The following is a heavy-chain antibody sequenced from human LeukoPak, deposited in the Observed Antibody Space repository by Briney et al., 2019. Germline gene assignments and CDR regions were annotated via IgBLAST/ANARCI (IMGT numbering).Heavy chain of an antibody. CDR3: ATNTLLQYFDWLLN. J-gene: IGHJ4*02. CDR1: GYTLTELS. Sequence: AASVKDSCKVSGYTLTELSMHWVRQAPGKGLEWMGGFDPEDGETSYAQKFQGRVTMTEDTSTDTAYLELSSLRSEETAVYYCATNTLLQYFDWLLNWGQGTLVTVSS. V-gene: IGHV1-24*01. D-gene: IGHD3-9*01. CDR2: FDPEDGET.